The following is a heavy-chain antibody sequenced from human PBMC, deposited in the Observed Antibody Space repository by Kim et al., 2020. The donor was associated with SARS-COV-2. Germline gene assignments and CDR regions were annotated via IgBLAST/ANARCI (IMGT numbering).Heavy chain of an antibody. J-gene: IGHJ6*03. Sequence: SVKVSCKASGGTFSSYAISWVRQAPGQGLEWMGRIIPILGIANYAQKFQGRVTITADKSTSTAYMELSSLRSEDTAVYYCASEYKGYSYGYPGAGYYYYMDVWGKGTTVTVSS. CDR3: ASEYKGYSYGYPGAGYYYYMDV. CDR2: IIPILGIA. V-gene: IGHV1-69*04. D-gene: IGHD5-18*01. CDR1: GGTFSSYA.